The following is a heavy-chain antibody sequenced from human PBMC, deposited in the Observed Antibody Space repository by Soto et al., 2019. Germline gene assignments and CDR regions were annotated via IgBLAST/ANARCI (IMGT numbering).Heavy chain of an antibody. J-gene: IGHJ4*02. CDR3: AKEPVAQGRGWYVDS. V-gene: IGHV3-23*01. CDR2: ISGSGGTT. CDR1: GFTFSTYA. Sequence: EVQLLESGGGLVQPGGSLRLSCAASGFTFSTYAMRWVRQAPGNGLEWVSAISGSGGTTYYADSVKGRFTISRDNSKNTLYLQMNSLRDEDTAVYYCAKEPVAQGRGWYVDSWGQGTLVTVSP. D-gene: IGHD6-19*01.